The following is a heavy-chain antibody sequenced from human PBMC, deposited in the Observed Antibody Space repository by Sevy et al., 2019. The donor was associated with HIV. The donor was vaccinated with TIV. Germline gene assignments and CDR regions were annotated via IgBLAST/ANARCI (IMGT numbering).Heavy chain of an antibody. D-gene: IGHD7-27*01. J-gene: IGHJ4*02. V-gene: IGHV3-23*01. Sequence: GGSLRLSCAASGFSFNTYAMTWVRQAPGKGLEWVSVISNSGDRTYYADSVKGRFTISRDNSKNTLYLHMISLRAEDTAVYYCAKTLGAIASPFDYRGQGTLVTVSS. CDR1: GFSFNTYA. CDR3: AKTLGAIASPFDY. CDR2: ISNSGDRT.